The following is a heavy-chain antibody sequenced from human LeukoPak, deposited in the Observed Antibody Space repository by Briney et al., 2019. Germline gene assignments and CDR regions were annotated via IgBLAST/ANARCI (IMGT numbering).Heavy chain of an antibody. V-gene: IGHV3-48*04. Sequence: PGGSLRLSCAASGFTLSSHTMNWVRQVPGKGLAWVSTVSSDSTVHYAESVKGRFTISRDNAKNSLYLQMNSLGAEDTAVYYCARWLRGIADEDGVDVWGQGTTVTVSS. CDR3: ARWLRGIADEDGVDV. D-gene: IGHD6-13*01. J-gene: IGHJ6*02. CDR1: GFTLSSHT. CDR2: TVSSDSTV.